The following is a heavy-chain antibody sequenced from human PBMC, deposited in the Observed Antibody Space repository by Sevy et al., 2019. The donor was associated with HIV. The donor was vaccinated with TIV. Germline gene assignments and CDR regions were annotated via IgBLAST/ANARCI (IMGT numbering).Heavy chain of an antibody. CDR1: GFTFSSYW. Sequence: GGSLRLSCSASGFTFSSYWMHWVRQAPGKGLVWVSGVNSDGSSTKYADSVKGRFTISRDSAKSTLYLQMNSLRAEDTAVYLSVAANTWEDYWGQRTLVTVSS. D-gene: IGHD1-26*01. J-gene: IGHJ4*02. CDR3: VAANTWEDY. V-gene: IGHV3-74*03. CDR2: VNSDGSST.